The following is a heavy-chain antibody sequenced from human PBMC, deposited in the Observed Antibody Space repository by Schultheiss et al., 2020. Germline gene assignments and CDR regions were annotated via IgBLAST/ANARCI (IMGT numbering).Heavy chain of an antibody. CDR3: ARETIYRWEET. V-gene: IGHV4-34*01. CDR1: GGSFSGYY. CDR2: INHSGST. Sequence: SETLSLTCAVYGGSFSGYYWSWIRQAPGKGLEWIGEINHSGSTNYNPSLKSRVTISVDTSKNQFSLKLSSVTATDTAVYYCARETIYRWEETWGQGTLVTVSS. J-gene: IGHJ5*02. D-gene: IGHD1-26*01.